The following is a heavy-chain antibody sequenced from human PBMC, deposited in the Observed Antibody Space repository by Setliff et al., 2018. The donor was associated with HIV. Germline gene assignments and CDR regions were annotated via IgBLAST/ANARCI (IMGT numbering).Heavy chain of an antibody. CDR2: ISGRADAT. CDR3: VRASRSDPNMY. Sequence: GGSLRLSCAASGFTFSSYAMHWVRQAPGKGLEWVAAISGRADATTYADSVKGRFTVSRDNSKDTLYLQMNSLRAEDAAVYYCVRASRSDPNMYWGQGTVVTVSS. CDR1: GFTFSSYA. V-gene: IGHV3-23*01. D-gene: IGHD3-3*01. J-gene: IGHJ4*02.